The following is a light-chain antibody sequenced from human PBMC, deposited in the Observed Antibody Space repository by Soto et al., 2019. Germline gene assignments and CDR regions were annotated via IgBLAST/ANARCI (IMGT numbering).Light chain of an antibody. CDR2: DVS. J-gene: IGLJ1*01. CDR1: SSDVGGYNY. V-gene: IGLV2-14*01. CDR3: RPYTRIFPYA. Sequence: QSVLTQPASVSGSPGQSITISCTGTSSDVGGYNYVSWYQRHPGKAPKLMIYDVSNRPSGVSNRFSGSKSGNTASLTISGLQAEVFFVYYRRPYTRIFPYAFVIGT.